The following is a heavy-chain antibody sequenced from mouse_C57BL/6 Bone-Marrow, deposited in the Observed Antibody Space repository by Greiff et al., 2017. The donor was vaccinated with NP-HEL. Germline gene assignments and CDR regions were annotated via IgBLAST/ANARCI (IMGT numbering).Heavy chain of an antibody. V-gene: IGHV10-1*01. CDR2: IRSKSNNYAT. Sequence: EVKLVESGGGLVQPKGSLKLSCAASGFSFNTYAMNWVRQAPGKGLEWVARIRSKSNNYATYYADSVKDRFTISRDDSESMLYLQMNNLKTEDTAMYYCVRHDYYGPYWYFDVWGTGTTVTVSS. CDR3: VRHDYYGPYWYFDV. J-gene: IGHJ1*03. D-gene: IGHD1-1*01. CDR1: GFSFNTYA.